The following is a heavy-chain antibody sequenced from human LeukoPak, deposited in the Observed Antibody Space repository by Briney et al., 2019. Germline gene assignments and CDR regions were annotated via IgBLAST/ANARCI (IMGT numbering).Heavy chain of an antibody. V-gene: IGHV3-7*01. CDR2: IKQDGSEK. Sequence: GGSLRLSCAASGFTFSSYWMSWVRQAPGKGLEWVANIKQDGSEKYYVDSVKGRFTISRDNAKSSLYLQMNSLRAEDTAVYYCARDLKGRTTVTTRRSYYFDYWGQGTLVTVSS. CDR1: GFTFSSYW. J-gene: IGHJ4*02. D-gene: IGHD4-17*01. CDR3: ARDLKGRTTVTTRRSYYFDY.